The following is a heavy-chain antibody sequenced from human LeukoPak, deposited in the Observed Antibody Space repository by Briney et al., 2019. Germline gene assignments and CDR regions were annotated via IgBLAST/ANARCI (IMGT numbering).Heavy chain of an antibody. J-gene: IGHJ4*02. CDR1: GFTFSSYA. Sequence: GGSLRLSCAASGFTFSSYAMSWVRQAPGKGLEWVSAISGSGGSTYYADSVKGRFTISRDNSKNTLYLQMNSLRAEDTAVYYCARDQGHSGYDLLDYWGQGALVTVSS. CDR3: ARDQGHSGYDLLDY. D-gene: IGHD5-12*01. V-gene: IGHV3-23*01. CDR2: ISGSGGST.